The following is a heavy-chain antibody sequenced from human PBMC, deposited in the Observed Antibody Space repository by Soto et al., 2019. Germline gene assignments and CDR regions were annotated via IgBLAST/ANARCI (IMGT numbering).Heavy chain of an antibody. CDR3: ASLPYSSSWYWWYFDY. V-gene: IGHV4-39*01. D-gene: IGHD6-13*01. Sequence: SETLSLTCTVSGGSISSSSYYWGWIRQPPGKGLEWIGSIYYSGSTYYNPSLKSRVTISVDTSKNQFSLKLSSVTAADTAVYYCASLPYSSSWYWWYFDYWGQGTLVTVSS. CDR1: GGSISSSSYY. CDR2: IYYSGST. J-gene: IGHJ4*02.